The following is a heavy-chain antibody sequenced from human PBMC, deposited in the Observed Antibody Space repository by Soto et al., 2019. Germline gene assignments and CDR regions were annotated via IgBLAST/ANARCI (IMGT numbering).Heavy chain of an antibody. Sequence: RAESLKPPCKGSGSIITDYWIAWVRQMPGKAPEWMGIIYPGDSDTRYSPSFKGQVTISADKSINTAYLQWSSLKASDTAMYYCTRLISPVAARPSWGQGTLVTVSS. J-gene: IGHJ4*02. CDR1: GSIITDYW. CDR2: IYPGDSDT. D-gene: IGHD2-15*01. V-gene: IGHV5-51*01. CDR3: TRLISPVAARPS.